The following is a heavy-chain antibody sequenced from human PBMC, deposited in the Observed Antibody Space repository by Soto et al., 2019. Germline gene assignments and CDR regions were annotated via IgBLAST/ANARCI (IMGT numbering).Heavy chain of an antibody. CDR1: GFTFSGSA. J-gene: IGHJ6*02. V-gene: IGHV3-73*02. D-gene: IGHD6-13*01. CDR2: IRSKTNSYAT. Sequence: EVQLVESGGGLVQTGGSPKLSCAGSGFTFSGSAMHWVRQASGKGLEWVGRIRSKTNSYATAYAASVKGRFTISRDDSKNTAYLQMNSLKTEDTAVYFCTRRIGAYGMDVWGQGTTVTVSS. CDR3: TRRIGAYGMDV.